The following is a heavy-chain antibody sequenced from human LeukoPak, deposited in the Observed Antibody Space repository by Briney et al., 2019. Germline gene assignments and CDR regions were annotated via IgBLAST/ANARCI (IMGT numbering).Heavy chain of an antibody. J-gene: IGHJ4*02. V-gene: IGHV1-2*02. CDR1: GYTFTGYF. Sequence: GASVKVSCKASGYTFTGYFIHWVRQAPGQGLEWMGWINPNSGGTNYAQTFQGRVTMTRDTSISTAYMEVSRLRSDDTAVYYCTRSPPSAGYGYKPFDYWGQGTLVTVSP. D-gene: IGHD5-24*01. CDR2: INPNSGGT. CDR3: TRSPPSAGYGYKPFDY.